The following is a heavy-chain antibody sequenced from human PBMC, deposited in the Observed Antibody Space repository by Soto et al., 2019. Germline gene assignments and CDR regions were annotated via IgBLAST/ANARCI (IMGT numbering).Heavy chain of an antibody. CDR2: ISGADGNT. D-gene: IGHD4-17*01. CDR3: ARDRTTRSTRRFDY. Sequence: QVQLVQSGAEVKKPGASVKVSCKASGYIFTNYAIHWVRQAPGQRLEWMGWISGADGNTRYSPKFQGRLTISTDTSASTAYMELSSLSSEDTAVFYCARDRTTRSTRRFDYWGQGTLVTVSS. J-gene: IGHJ4*02. CDR1: GYIFTNYA. V-gene: IGHV1-3*01.